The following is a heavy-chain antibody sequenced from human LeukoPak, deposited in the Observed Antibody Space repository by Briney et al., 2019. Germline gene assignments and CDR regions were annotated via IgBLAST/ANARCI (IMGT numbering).Heavy chain of an antibody. CDR1: GGTFSSYA. V-gene: IGHV1-69*13. J-gene: IGHJ5*02. CDR2: IIPIFGTS. CDR3: ARDRRQQLENWFDP. Sequence: SVKVSCKASGGTFSSYAINWVRQAPGQGLEWMGGIIPIFGTSNYAQKFQGRVTITADESTSTAYMELSSLRSEDTAVYYCARDRRQQLENWFDPWGQGTLVTVSS. D-gene: IGHD6-13*01.